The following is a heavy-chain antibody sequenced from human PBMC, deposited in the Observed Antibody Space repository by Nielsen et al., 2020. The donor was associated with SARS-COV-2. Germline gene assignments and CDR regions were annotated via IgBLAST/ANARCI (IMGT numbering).Heavy chain of an antibody. Sequence: GESLKISCAASGFTFSNYAMHWLRQAPGKGLEWASVISYDGNNKYYADSVKGRFTISRDNSRNTLYLQMNSLRAEDTAVYYCARDLHSAPGYYFDYWGQGTLVTVSS. CDR2: ISYDGNNK. V-gene: IGHV3-30-3*01. D-gene: IGHD2-21*01. CDR1: GFTFSNYA. J-gene: IGHJ4*02. CDR3: ARDLHSAPGYYFDY.